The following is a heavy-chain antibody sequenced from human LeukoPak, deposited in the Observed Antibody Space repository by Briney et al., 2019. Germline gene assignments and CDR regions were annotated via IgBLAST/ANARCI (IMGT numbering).Heavy chain of an antibody. J-gene: IGHJ4*02. CDR2: ISYDGSNK. CDR1: GFTFSSYA. CDR3: ARGLHTGVDY. V-gene: IGHV3-30*04. D-gene: IGHD3-10*01. Sequence: GGSLRLSCAASGFTFSSYAMHWVRQAPGKGLGWVAVISYDGSNKYYADSVKGRFTISRDNSKNTLYLQMNSLRAEDTAVYYCARGLHTGVDYWGQGTLVTVSS.